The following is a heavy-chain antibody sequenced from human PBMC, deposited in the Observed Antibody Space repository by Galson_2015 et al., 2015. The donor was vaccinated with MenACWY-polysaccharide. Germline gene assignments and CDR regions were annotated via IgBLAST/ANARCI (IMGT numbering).Heavy chain of an antibody. CDR3: AKDGDDQNPPDAFDI. CDR1: GFTFGTYA. D-gene: IGHD3-3*01. J-gene: IGHJ3*02. V-gene: IGHV3-23*01. CDR2: ISGRSGRT. Sequence: SLRLSCAASGFTFGTYAMSWVRQAPGTGLEWVSSISGRSGRTWFADSVKGRFTIPVDNSKNTLYLQMNSLRADNTAVYYCAKDGDDQNPPDAFDIWGQGTMVTVSS.